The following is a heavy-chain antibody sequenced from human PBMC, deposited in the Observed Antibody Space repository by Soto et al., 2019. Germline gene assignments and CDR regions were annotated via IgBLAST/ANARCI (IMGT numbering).Heavy chain of an antibody. CDR2: IFSNDEK. Sequence: QVTLKESGPVLVKPTEPLTLICTVSGFSLSNARMGVSWIRQPPVKALEWLAHIFSNDEKSYSTSLKSRLTIAKDSSNSKVRLIMINVDPVDTATYCCARSVDTAMVTRWYYLDYWGQGTLVTVAS. CDR3: ARSVDTAMVTRWYYLDY. J-gene: IGHJ4*02. V-gene: IGHV2-26*01. CDR1: GFSLSNARMG. D-gene: IGHD5-18*01.